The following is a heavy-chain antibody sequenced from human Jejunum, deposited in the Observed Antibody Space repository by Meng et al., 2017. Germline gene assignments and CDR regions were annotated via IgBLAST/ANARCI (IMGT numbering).Heavy chain of an antibody. CDR2: IFYSGTT. CDR1: GGSISTAGYY. Sequence: QLQLQQSGPGLAKPSETLSLTCAVSGGSISTAGYYWGWIRQSPGKGLEWIGSIFYSGTTYYNPSLKSRVTISIDTSKNQFSLKMNSVTAADTAVYYCARDTAGFGPWGQGTLVTVSS. D-gene: IGHD6-13*01. CDR3: ARDTAGFGP. V-gene: IGHV4-39*07. J-gene: IGHJ5*02.